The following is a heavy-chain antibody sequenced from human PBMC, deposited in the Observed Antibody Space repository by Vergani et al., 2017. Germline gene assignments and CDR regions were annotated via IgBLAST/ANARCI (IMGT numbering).Heavy chain of an antibody. CDR1: GGSISSSSYY. Sequence: QLQLQESGPGLVKPSETLSLTCTVSGGSISSSSYYWGWIRQPPGKGLEWIGYIYYSGSTNYNPSLKSRVTISVDTSKNQFSLKLSSVTAADTAVYYCAIGVYQQLVFERKELDYWGQGTLVTVSS. D-gene: IGHD6-13*01. J-gene: IGHJ4*02. V-gene: IGHV4-61*05. CDR2: IYYSGST. CDR3: AIGVYQQLVFERKELDY.